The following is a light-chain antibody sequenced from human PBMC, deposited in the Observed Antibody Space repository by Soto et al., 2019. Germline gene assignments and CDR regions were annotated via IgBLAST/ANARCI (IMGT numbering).Light chain of an antibody. CDR1: QSISSY. Sequence: DIQMTQSPSSLSASVGDRVTITCRASQSISSYLNWYQQKPGKAPKLLIYAASSLQSGVPSRFSGCGSGTDFTLTISSLQPEDFATYYCQQSYSTPSHTFGGGTKVEIK. V-gene: IGKV1-39*01. CDR2: AAS. CDR3: QQSYSTPSHT. J-gene: IGKJ4*01.